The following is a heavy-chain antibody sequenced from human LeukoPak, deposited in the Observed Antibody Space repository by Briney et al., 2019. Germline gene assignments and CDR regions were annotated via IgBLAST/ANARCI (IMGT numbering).Heavy chain of an antibody. V-gene: IGHV5-51*01. CDR1: GYSFTSYW. D-gene: IGHD2-2*01. CDR2: IYPSDSDT. J-gene: IGHJ3*02. CDR3: ARQDCSSTSCYFGAFDI. Sequence: GESPKISCKGSGYSFTSYWIGWVRQMPGKGLEWMGIIYPSDSDTRYSPSFQGQVTISADKSISTAYLQWSSLKASDTAMYYCARQDCSSTSCYFGAFDIWGQGTMVTVSS.